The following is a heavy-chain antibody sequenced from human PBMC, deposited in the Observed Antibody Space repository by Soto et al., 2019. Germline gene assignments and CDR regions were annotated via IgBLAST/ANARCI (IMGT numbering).Heavy chain of an antibody. CDR2: MYYRGNT. J-gene: IGHJ4*01. CDR3: ARTLPTGSYFRY. V-gene: IGHV4-39*01. D-gene: IGHD1-26*01. CDR1: CDSLSSRTYY. Sequence: SETLSLTCTGSCDSLSSRTYYWGWIRQPPGKGLEWIGTMYYRGNTYYTPSLKSRVTMSVDTSNNQFSLKLTSVTAADTAVYYCARTLPTGSYFRYWGHGTLVTVSS.